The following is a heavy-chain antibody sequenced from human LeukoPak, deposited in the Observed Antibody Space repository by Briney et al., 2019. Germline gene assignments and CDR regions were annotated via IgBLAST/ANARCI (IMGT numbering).Heavy chain of an antibody. Sequence: ASVKVSCKASGYTFTGYYMHWVRQAPGQGLEWMGWINPNSGGTNYAQKFQGRVTMTRDTSISTAYMELSRLRSDDTAVYYCARVGKIWFGELLPDVDYWGQGTLVTVSS. CDR1: GYTFTGYY. CDR3: ARVGKIWFGELLPDVDY. V-gene: IGHV1-2*02. CDR2: INPNSGGT. J-gene: IGHJ4*02. D-gene: IGHD3-10*01.